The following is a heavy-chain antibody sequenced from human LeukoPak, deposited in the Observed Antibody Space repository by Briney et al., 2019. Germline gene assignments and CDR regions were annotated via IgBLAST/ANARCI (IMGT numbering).Heavy chain of an antibody. Sequence: SETLSLTCTVSGGSISSYYWSWLRQPPGKGLEWIGYIYYSGSTNYNPSLKSRVTISVDTSKNQFSLKLSSVTAADTAVYYCARHGHYYDSKASNWFDPWGQGTLVTVSS. V-gene: IGHV4-59*08. CDR2: IYYSGST. J-gene: IGHJ5*02. CDR1: GGSISSYY. D-gene: IGHD3-22*01. CDR3: ARHGHYYDSKASNWFDP.